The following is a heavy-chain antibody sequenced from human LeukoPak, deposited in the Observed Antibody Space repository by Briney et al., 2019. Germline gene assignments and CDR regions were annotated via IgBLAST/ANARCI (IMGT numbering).Heavy chain of an antibody. CDR1: GFTFSDYY. CDR3: AKKNKYSSGWYGAFDI. D-gene: IGHD6-19*01. Sequence: PGGSLRLSCAASGFTFSDYYMSWIRQAAGKGLEWVSYISSSGSTIYYADSVKGRFTISRDNAENSLYLQMNSLRAEDTAVYYCAKKNKYSSGWYGAFDIWGQGTMVTVSS. CDR2: ISSSGSTI. J-gene: IGHJ3*02. V-gene: IGHV3-11*01.